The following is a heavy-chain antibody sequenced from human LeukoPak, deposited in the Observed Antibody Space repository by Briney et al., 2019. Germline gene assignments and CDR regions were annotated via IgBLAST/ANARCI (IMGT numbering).Heavy chain of an antibody. V-gene: IGHV5-51*01. Sequence: GESLKISCNGSGYDFTSYWIGWVRQMPGKGLEWMGIIYPGESDTRYSPSFQGQVTISADKSISTAYLQWSSLKASDTAMYYCARRRDLYSGSYYPFDYWGQGTLVTVSS. CDR1: GYDFTSYW. J-gene: IGHJ4*02. D-gene: IGHD1-26*01. CDR3: ARRRDLYSGSYYPFDY. CDR2: IYPGESDT.